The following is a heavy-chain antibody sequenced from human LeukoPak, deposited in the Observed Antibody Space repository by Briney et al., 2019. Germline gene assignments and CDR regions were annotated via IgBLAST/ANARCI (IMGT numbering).Heavy chain of an antibody. V-gene: IGHV3-23*01. J-gene: IGHJ4*02. D-gene: IGHD3-10*01. CDR2: ITGSGVST. CDR3: AKGVTMVRGVRFDY. CDR1: GFTFSSHA. Sequence: GGSLRLSCAASGFTFSSHAMSWVRQAPGERLEWVSAITGSGVSTYYADFVKSRFTISRDNSKNTLYLQMNRLRAEDTAVYYCAKGVTMVRGVRFDYWGQGTLVTVSS.